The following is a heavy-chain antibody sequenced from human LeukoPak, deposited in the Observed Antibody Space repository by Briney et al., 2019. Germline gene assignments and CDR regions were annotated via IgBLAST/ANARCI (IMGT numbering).Heavy chain of an antibody. CDR1: GITLSNYG. CDR2: ISDSGGRT. D-gene: IGHD3-22*01. CDR3: AKRGVVIRVILVGFHKEAYYFDS. J-gene: IGHJ4*02. V-gene: IGHV3-23*01. Sequence: GGSLRLSCVVSGITLSNYGMSWVPQAPGKGLEWVARISDSGGRTNYADSVKGRFTISRDSPKNTLYLQMNSLRAEDTAVYFCAKRGVVIRVILVGFHKEAYYFDSWGQGALVTVSS.